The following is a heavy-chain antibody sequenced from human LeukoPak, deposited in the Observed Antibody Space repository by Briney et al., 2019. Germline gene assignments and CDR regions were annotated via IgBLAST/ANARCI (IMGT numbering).Heavy chain of an antibody. CDR3: ARGITYYYDSSGYQRGYWFDP. V-gene: IGHV4-30-2*01. Sequence: SETLSLTCAVSGGSISSGGYSWSWIRQPPGKGPEWIGYIYHSGSTYYNPSLKSRVTISVDRSKNQFSLKLSSVTAADTAVYYCARGITYYYDSSGYQRGYWFDPWGQGTLVTVSS. J-gene: IGHJ5*02. CDR2: IYHSGST. CDR1: GGSISSGGYS. D-gene: IGHD3-22*01.